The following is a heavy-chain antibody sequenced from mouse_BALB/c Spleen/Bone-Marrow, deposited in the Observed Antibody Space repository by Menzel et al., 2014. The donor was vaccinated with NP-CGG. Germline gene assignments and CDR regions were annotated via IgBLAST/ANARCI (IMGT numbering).Heavy chain of an antibody. V-gene: IGHV14-3*02. J-gene: IGHJ3*01. CDR2: IDPANGNT. CDR1: GFNIKDPY. Sequence: EVQLQQSGAELVKPGVSVKLSCTASGFNIKDPYMHWVKQRPEQGLEWIGRIDPANGNTKYDPKFQGKATITADTSSNTAYLQLSSLTSEDTAVYYCAPYYYGRWFTYWGQGTLVTVSA. CDR3: APYYYGRWFTY. D-gene: IGHD1-1*01.